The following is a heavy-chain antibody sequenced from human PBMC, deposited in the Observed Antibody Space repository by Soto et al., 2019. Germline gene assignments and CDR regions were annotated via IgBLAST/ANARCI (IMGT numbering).Heavy chain of an antibody. Sequence: EVPLVESGGALVRPGGSLRLSCAASGFTFSSYSMNWVRQAPGKGLEWISYISSVRSTIYYADSVRGRFTISRDNVQNSLYLQMNNLRVEDTAVYYCARSPGRGSHPDFWGQGTLVTVSS. CDR2: ISSVRSTI. CDR3: ARSPGRGSHPDF. D-gene: IGHD3-16*01. V-gene: IGHV3-48*01. J-gene: IGHJ4*02. CDR1: GFTFSSYS.